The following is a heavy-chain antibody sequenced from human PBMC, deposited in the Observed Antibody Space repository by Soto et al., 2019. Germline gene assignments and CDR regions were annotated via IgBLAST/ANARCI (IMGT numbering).Heavy chain of an antibody. D-gene: IGHD6-19*01. V-gene: IGHV5-51*01. Sequence: GESLKISCKGSGYSFSKYWIGWVRQMPGKDLEWMAIIYPDDSDTRYSPSFQGQVTISADKSISTAYLQWSSLKASDTAMYYCARSRRGAYSSGWYSPSGYYNYGIDVWGQGTKVTVSS. J-gene: IGHJ6*02. CDR2: IYPDDSDT. CDR1: GYSFSKYW. CDR3: ARSRRGAYSSGWYSPSGYYNYGIDV.